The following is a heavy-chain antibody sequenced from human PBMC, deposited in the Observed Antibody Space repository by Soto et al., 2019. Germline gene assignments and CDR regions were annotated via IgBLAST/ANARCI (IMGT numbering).Heavy chain of an antibody. CDR2: INHSGST. CDR3: ARRIAAARQINWFDP. Sequence: SETLSLTCAVYGGSFSGYYWSWIRQPPGKGLEWIGEINHSGSTNYNPSLKSRVTISVDTSKNQFSLKLSSVTAADTAVYYCARRIAAARQINWFDPWGQGTLVTVSS. V-gene: IGHV4-34*01. J-gene: IGHJ5*02. CDR1: GGSFSGYY. D-gene: IGHD6-13*01.